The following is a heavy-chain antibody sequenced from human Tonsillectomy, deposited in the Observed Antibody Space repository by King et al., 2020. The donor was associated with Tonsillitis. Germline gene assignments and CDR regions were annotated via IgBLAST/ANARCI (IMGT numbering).Heavy chain of an antibody. CDR1: GGSVSSGSYY. V-gene: IGHV4-61*01. CDR3: ASSPTRYGSSEGRLGITREYYFDY. D-gene: IGHD6-6*01. J-gene: IGHJ4*02. Sequence: QVQLQESGPGLVKPSETLSLTCTVSGGSVSSGSYYWSWIRQPPGKGLAWVGYFYYSGSTNYNPSLKSRVTISVDTSKNQFSLKLSSVTSAAPAVYYCASSPTRYGSSEGRLGITREYYFDYWGQGTLVTVSS. CDR2: FYYSGST.